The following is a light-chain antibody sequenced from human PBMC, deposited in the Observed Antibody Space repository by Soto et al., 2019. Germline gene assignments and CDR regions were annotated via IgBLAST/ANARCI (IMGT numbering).Light chain of an antibody. V-gene: IGLV2-14*03. J-gene: IGLJ3*02. Sequence: QSALTQPASVSDSPGQSITISCTGTSSDVGGSNFVSWYQQHPGKPPKLIIYDVANRPSGVSNRFSGSKSGSTASLIISRLQTEDEADYYCSSYTRTTTLVVFGGGTKLTVL. CDR1: SSDVGGSNF. CDR2: DVA. CDR3: SSYTRTTTLVV.